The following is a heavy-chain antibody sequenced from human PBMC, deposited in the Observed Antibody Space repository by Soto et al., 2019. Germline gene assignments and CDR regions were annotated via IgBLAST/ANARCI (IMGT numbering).Heavy chain of an antibody. J-gene: IGHJ4*02. D-gene: IGHD2-21*02. CDR2: IYPNGNT. Sequence: SETLSLTCTVSGGSRNSYVWRWIRQSAGKGLEWVGRIYPNGNTNFNPSLRRRMTMSVDMSRNQFSLKLTSMTAADTAVYFCARVNHGDFLDYWGQGTQVTVSS. V-gene: IGHV4-4*07. CDR1: GGSRNSYV. CDR3: ARVNHGDFLDY.